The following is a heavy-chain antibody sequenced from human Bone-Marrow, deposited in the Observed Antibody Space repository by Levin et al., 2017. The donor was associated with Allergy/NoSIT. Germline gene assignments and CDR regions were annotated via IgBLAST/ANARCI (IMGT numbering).Heavy chain of an antibody. Sequence: SCAASGFTFSNAWMNWVRQAPGKGLEWVGRIKSKTDGGTTDYAAPVKGRFTISRDDSKNTLYLQMNSLKTEDTAVYYCTTDIIRPIYYDSSGYYSDAFDIWGQGTMVTVSS. V-gene: IGHV3-15*07. CDR3: TTDIIRPIYYDSSGYYSDAFDI. D-gene: IGHD3-22*01. J-gene: IGHJ3*02. CDR1: GFTFSNAW. CDR2: IKSKTDGGTT.